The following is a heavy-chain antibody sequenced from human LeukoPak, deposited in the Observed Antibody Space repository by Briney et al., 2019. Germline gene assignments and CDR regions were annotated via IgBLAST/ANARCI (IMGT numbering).Heavy chain of an antibody. CDR2: ISYDGSNK. V-gene: IGHV3-30*03. D-gene: IGHD3-22*01. Sequence: HPGRSLRLSCAASGFTFSSYGMHWVRQAPGKGLEWVAVISYDGSNKYYADSVKGRFTISRDNSKNTLYLQMNSLRAEDTAVYYCARENTYYYDSSGYYRQIITGYFDYWGQGTLVTVSS. J-gene: IGHJ4*02. CDR1: GFTFSSYG. CDR3: ARENTYYYDSSGYYRQIITGYFDY.